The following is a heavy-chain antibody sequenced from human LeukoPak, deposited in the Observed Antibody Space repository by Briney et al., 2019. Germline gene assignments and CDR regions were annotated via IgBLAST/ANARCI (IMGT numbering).Heavy chain of an antibody. D-gene: IGHD3-10*01. CDR1: GFTFTNAW. V-gene: IGHV3-15*01. CDR2: IKSEGDGETT. CDR3: TTDLGLTMIRGVIVS. J-gene: IGHJ4*02. Sequence: GGSLRLSCAASGFTFTNAWMSWVRQAPGKGLEWVGRIKSEGDGETTDYGAPVKGRFFMSRDDSKATLFLQMNFLQTEDTAVYYCTTDLGLTMIRGVIVSWGQGTLVTVSS.